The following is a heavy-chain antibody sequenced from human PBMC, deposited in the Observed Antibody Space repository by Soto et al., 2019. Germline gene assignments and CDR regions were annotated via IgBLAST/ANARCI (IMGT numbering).Heavy chain of an antibody. CDR3: AREPNDSSGPTLDY. Sequence: SETLSLTCTVSGGSISSYYWSWIRQPPGKGLEWIGYIYYSGSTNYNPSLKSRVTISVDTSKNQFSLKLSSVTAEDTAVYYCAREPNDSSGPTLDYWGQGTLVTVSS. CDR1: GGSISSYY. V-gene: IGHV4-59*12. D-gene: IGHD3-22*01. CDR2: IYYSGST. J-gene: IGHJ4*02.